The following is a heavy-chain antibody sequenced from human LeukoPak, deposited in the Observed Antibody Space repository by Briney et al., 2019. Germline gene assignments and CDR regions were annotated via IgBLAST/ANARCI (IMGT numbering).Heavy chain of an antibody. J-gene: IGHJ5*02. CDR3: AKIAVLEWSPTGFDP. CDR1: GFTFSSYA. CDR2: ISGSGGST. D-gene: IGHD3-3*01. Sequence: PGGSLRLSCAASGFTFSSYAMSWVRQAPGNGLEWVSAISGSGGSTYYADSVKGRFTISRDNSKNTLYLQMNSLRAEDTAVYYCAKIAVLEWSPTGFDPWGQGTLVTVSS. V-gene: IGHV3-23*01.